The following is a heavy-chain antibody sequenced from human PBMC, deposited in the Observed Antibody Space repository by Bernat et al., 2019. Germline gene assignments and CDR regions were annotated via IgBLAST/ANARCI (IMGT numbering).Heavy chain of an antibody. V-gene: IGHV3-20*04. CDR1: GFTFDDYG. CDR3: AAHTYYDMLTHYYYYGMDV. Sequence: EVQLVESGGGVVRPGGSLRLSCAASGFTFDDYGMSWVRQAPGKGLEWVSGINWNGGSTGYADSVKGRFTISRDNAKNSLYLQMNSLRAEDTALYYCAAHTYYDMLTHYYYYGMDVWGQGTTVTVSS. D-gene: IGHD3-9*01. J-gene: IGHJ6*02. CDR2: INWNGGST.